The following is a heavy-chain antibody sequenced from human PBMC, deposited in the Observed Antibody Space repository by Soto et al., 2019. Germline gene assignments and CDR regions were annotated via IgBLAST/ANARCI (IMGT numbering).Heavy chain of an antibody. D-gene: IGHD2-2*01. CDR2: IIPIFGTA. V-gene: IGHV1-69*01. Sequence: QVQLVQSGAEVKKPGSSVKVSCKASGGTFSSYAISWVRQAPGQGLEWMGGIIPIFGTANYAQKFQGRVTNYGDESTSTGYKGVRRLGIEDTGVYYWAGGGDIVVVPAALYGGGYYYYGMDVWGQGTTVTVSS. CDR1: GGTFSSYA. CDR3: AGGGDIVVVPAALYGGGYYYYGMDV. J-gene: IGHJ6*02.